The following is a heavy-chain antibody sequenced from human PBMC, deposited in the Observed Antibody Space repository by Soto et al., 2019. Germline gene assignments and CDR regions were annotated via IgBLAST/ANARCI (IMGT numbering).Heavy chain of an antibody. Sequence: PSETLSLTCTVSGGSISSSSYYWGWIRQPPGKGLEWIGSIYYSGSTYYNPSLKSRVTISVDTSKNQFSLKLSSVTAADTAVYYCARHVGVTMVRGVTCWFDPWGQGTLVTVSS. V-gene: IGHV4-39*01. CDR3: ARHVGVTMVRGVTCWFDP. CDR2: IYYSGST. J-gene: IGHJ5*02. D-gene: IGHD3-10*01. CDR1: GGSISSSSYY.